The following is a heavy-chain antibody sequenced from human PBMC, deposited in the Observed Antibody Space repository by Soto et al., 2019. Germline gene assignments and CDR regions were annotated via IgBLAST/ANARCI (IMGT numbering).Heavy chain of an antibody. V-gene: IGHV3-23*01. J-gene: IGHJ4*02. Sequence: EVQLLESGGGLVQPGGSLRLSCVGSGFTFSSYDMTLVRQAPGKGLEWVSSFSFYGRRDNTYYPDSVKGRFTIPRDNSRHTVYLQMHNLRVEDTAVYYCATSLYNDIGGPIDNWGQGTQVTVSS. CDR1: GFTFSSYD. CDR3: ATSLYNDIGGPIDN. CDR2: FSFYGRRDNT. D-gene: IGHD1-1*01.